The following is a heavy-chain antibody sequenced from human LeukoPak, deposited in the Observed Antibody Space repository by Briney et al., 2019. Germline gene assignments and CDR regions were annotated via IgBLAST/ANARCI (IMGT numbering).Heavy chain of an antibody. CDR3: ASGYCSSTSCYGYYYYYMDV. D-gene: IGHD2-2*03. V-gene: IGHV1-2*02. J-gene: IGHJ6*03. CDR2: INPNSGGT. Sequence: ASVKVSCKASGYTFTGYYMHWVRQAPGQGFEWMGWINPNSGGTNYAQKFQGRVTMTRDTSISTAYMELSRLRSDDTAVYYCASGYCSSTSCYGYYYYYMDVWGKGTTVTVSS. CDR1: GYTFTGYY.